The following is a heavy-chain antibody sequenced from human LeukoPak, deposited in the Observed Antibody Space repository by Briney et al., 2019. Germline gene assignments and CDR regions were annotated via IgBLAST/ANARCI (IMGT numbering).Heavy chain of an antibody. Sequence: PSETLSLTCAVYGGSFSSYYWGWIRQPPGKGLEWIGSIYYSGSTYYNPSLKSRVTISVDTSKNQFSLKLSSVTAADTAVYYCARNHYSNGWFDPWGQGTLVTVSS. CDR1: GGSFSSYY. J-gene: IGHJ5*02. D-gene: IGHD4-11*01. CDR3: ARNHYSNGWFDP. V-gene: IGHV4-39*07. CDR2: IYYSGST.